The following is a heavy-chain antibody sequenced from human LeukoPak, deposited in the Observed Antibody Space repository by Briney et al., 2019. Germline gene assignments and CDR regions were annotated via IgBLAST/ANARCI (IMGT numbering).Heavy chain of an antibody. D-gene: IGHD3-16*01. CDR3: ASRGGYEPFDY. CDR1: GFTFSDYY. J-gene: IGHJ4*02. Sequence: GSLRLSCAASGFTFSDYYMSWIRQAPGKGLEWVSYISSSSSYTNYADSVKGRFTISRDNAKNSLYLQMNSLRAEDTAVYYCASRGGYEPFDYWGQGTLVTVSS. CDR2: ISSSSSYT. V-gene: IGHV3-11*06.